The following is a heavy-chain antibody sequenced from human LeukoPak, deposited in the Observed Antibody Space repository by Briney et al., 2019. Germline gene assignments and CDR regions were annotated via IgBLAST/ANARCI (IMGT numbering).Heavy chain of an antibody. Sequence: GGSLRLSCAASGFTFSDYYMSWIRQAPGKGLEWVSYISSSGSTIYYADSVKGRFTISRDNAKNSLYLQMNSLRAEDTAVYYCASSWVIAAAFDYWGQGTLVTVSS. CDR1: GFTFSDYY. D-gene: IGHD6-13*01. V-gene: IGHV3-11*04. J-gene: IGHJ4*02. CDR3: ASSWVIAAAFDY. CDR2: ISSSGSTI.